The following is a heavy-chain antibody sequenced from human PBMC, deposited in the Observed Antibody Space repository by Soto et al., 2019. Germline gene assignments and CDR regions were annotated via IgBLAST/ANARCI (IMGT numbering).Heavy chain of an antibody. Sequence: SETLSLTCTVSGGSISSSSYYWGWIRQPPGKGLEGIGSIYYSGSTYYNPSLKSRVTISVDTSKNQFSLKLSSETAADTAVYYCARDFSPPGAFDIWGQGTMVTVSS. V-gene: IGHV4-39*07. J-gene: IGHJ3*02. CDR2: IYYSGST. CDR1: GGSISSSSYY. CDR3: ARDFSPPGAFDI. D-gene: IGHD3-3*01.